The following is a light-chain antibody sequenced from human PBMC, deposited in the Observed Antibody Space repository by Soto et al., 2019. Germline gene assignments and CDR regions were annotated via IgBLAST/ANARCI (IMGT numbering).Light chain of an antibody. J-gene: IGKJ1*01. Sequence: DIQMTQSPSTLSASVGDRVTITCRASQSISTWLAWFQQKPGKAPDLLIYDASSLESGVPSRFSGSGSGTEFTLTISGLQPGDSATYYCQQYNSYSPTFGRGTKVDIK. CDR3: QQYNSYSPT. V-gene: IGKV1-5*01. CDR2: DAS. CDR1: QSISTW.